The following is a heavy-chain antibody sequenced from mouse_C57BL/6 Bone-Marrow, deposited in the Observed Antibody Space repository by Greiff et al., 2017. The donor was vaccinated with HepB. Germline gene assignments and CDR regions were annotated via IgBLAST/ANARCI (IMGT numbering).Heavy chain of an antibody. CDR3: AGDRLPFAY. CDR2: ITHSGET. CDR1: GFPITSGYY. V-gene: IGHV12-3*01. Sequence: VKLVESGPGLVKPSQSLFLTCSITGFPITSGYYWIWIRQSPGKPLEWMGYITHSGETFYNPSLQSPISITRETSKNPFFLQLNSVTTEDTAMYYCAGDRLPFAYWGQGTLVTVSA. D-gene: IGHD5-5*01. J-gene: IGHJ3*01.